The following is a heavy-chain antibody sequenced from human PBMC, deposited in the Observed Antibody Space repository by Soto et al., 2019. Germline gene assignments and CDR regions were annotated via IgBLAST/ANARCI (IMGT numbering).Heavy chain of an antibody. V-gene: IGHV1-69*01. CDR1: GGTFDSHS. D-gene: IGHD3-10*01. J-gene: IGHJ4*02. CDR3: AREGGDLLSHFDS. CDR2: IILVFGTT. Sequence: QVQLVQSAAEVKKPGSSVKVSCKVSGGTFDSHSISWVRQAPGQGLEWMGGIILVFGTTNYAQRFQGRVTITADESTSTAYMELSSLRSEDTAVYYCAREGGDLLSHFDSWGQGTRVIVSS.